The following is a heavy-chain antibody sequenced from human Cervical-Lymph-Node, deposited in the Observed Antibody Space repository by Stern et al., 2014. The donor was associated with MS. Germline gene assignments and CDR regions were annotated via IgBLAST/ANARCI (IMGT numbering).Heavy chain of an antibody. J-gene: IGHJ4*02. D-gene: IGHD3-16*01. Sequence: VQLVQSGAEVKRPGESLKISCKTSGYDFNRYWIDWVRQMPGKGLEWMGIIYHPDPDTWYSPSFQGQVTISVDKSTSTTSLQWNSLKASVTAIYYCARHGGLSYWGQGTLVTVSS. CDR2: IYHPDPDT. CDR3: ARHGGLSY. CDR1: GYDFNRYW. V-gene: IGHV5-51*01.